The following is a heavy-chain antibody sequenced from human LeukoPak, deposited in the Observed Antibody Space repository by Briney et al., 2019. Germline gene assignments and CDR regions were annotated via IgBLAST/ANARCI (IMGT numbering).Heavy chain of an antibody. Sequence: GGSLRLSCAASGFTFSSYSMNWVRQAPGKGLEWVSSISSSSYIYYADSVKGRFTISRDNAKNSLNLQMNSLRAEDTAVYYCARGFGELFFDFDYWGQGTLVTVSS. CDR2: ISSSSYI. D-gene: IGHD3-10*01. CDR3: ARGFGELFFDFDY. CDR1: GFTFSSYS. V-gene: IGHV3-21*01. J-gene: IGHJ4*02.